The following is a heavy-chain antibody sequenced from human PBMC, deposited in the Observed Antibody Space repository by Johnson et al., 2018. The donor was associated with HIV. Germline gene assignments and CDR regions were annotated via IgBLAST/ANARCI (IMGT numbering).Heavy chain of an antibody. D-gene: IGHD6-6*01. Sequence: VQLVESGGGLVQPGGSLRLSCAASGFTVSSNYMSWVRQAPGKGLEWVSVIYTGSDSTSYTDSVKDRFTISRDSSKNAVYLQMSSLRAEDTALYYCARGSSGSFDLWGRGTMVTVSS. J-gene: IGHJ3*01. V-gene: IGHV3-66*01. CDR2: IYTGSDST. CDR1: GFTVSSNY. CDR3: ARGSSGSFDL.